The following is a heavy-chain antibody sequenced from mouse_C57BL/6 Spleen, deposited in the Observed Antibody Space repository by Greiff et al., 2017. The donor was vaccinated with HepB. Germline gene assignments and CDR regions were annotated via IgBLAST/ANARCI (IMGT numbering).Heavy chain of an antibody. CDR3: ARLAYYYAMDY. J-gene: IGHJ4*01. Sequence: QVQLQQPGAELVRPGSSVKLSCKASGYTFTSYWMHWVKQRPIQGLEWIGNIDPSDSETHYNQKFKEKATLTVDKSSSTAYMQLSSLTSEDSAVYYCARLAYYYAMDYWGQGTSVTVSS. CDR2: IDPSDSET. CDR1: GYTFTSYW. V-gene: IGHV1-52*01.